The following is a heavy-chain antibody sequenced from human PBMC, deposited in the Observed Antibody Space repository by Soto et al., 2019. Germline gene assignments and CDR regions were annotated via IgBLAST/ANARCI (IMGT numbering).Heavy chain of an antibody. Sequence: QVQLVQSGGGVVQPGKSLRLSCAGSGFTFGNYAMYWVRQTPGKGLEWVAFISYDGSKRYHADSVKGQFTISRDNPKKTVYLQLDSLRPEDTAVYYCAKGGGAPGYPIDYWGQGTLVTVSS. D-gene: IGHD3-9*01. V-gene: IGHV3-30*18. CDR3: AKGGGAPGYPIDY. CDR2: ISYDGSKR. CDR1: GFTFGNYA. J-gene: IGHJ4*02.